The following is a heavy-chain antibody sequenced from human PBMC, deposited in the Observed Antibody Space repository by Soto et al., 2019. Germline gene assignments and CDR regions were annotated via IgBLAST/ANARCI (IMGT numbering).Heavy chain of an antibody. Sequence: QVQLVQSGAEVKKPGASVMLSCKASGYTFTTYTMNWVRQAPGQRLEWMGWINPVNGNTKSSQKFQDRVIITRDTSASTAYMELRSLRSDDTAVYYCARGIATGHFDPWGQGTLVLVSS. CDR3: ARGIATGHFDP. V-gene: IGHV1-3*01. J-gene: IGHJ5*02. CDR2: INPVNGNT. CDR1: GYTFTTYT. D-gene: IGHD6-13*01.